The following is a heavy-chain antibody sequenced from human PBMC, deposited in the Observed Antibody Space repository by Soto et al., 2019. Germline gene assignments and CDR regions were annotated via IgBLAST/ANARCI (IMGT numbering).Heavy chain of an antibody. J-gene: IGHJ4*02. D-gene: IGHD3-22*01. V-gene: IGHV3-64*01. CDR3: ARDRDSSGYYYFDY. Sequence: EVQLVESGGGLVQPGGSLRLSCAASGFTFSSYAMHWVRQAPGKGLEYVSAISSYGGSTYYANSVKGRFTISRDNSRNTLYLQIGSLRAEDMAVYYCARDRDSSGYYYFDYWGQGTLVTVSS. CDR1: GFTFSSYA. CDR2: ISSYGGST.